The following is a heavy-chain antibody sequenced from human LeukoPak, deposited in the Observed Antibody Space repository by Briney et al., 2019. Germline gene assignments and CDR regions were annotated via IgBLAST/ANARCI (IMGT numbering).Heavy chain of an antibody. CDR3: AREDVLLWFGDSTGYYYYGMDV. D-gene: IGHD3-10*01. Sequence: TGGSLRLSCAASGFTFSSYSMNWVRQAPGKGLEWVSYISSSSSTIYYADSVKGRFTISRDNAKNSLYLQMNSLRAEDTAVYYCAREDVLLWFGDSTGYYYYGMDVWGQGTTVTVSS. J-gene: IGHJ6*02. V-gene: IGHV3-48*04. CDR2: ISSSSSTI. CDR1: GFTFSSYS.